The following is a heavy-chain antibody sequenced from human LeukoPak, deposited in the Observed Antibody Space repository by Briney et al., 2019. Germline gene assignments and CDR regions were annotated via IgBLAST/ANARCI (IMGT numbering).Heavy chain of an antibody. Sequence: GWSLRLSCAASGFTFSSYAMHWVRQAPGKGLDWVALISYDGSNKYYADSVKGRFTISRDNSKNTLYLQMNSLRAEDTAVYYCAKERTDTRYDQYFDYWGQGTLVTVSS. CDR3: AKERTDTRYDQYFDY. CDR2: ISYDGSNK. V-gene: IGHV3-30-3*01. D-gene: IGHD5-18*01. J-gene: IGHJ4*02. CDR1: GFTFSSYA.